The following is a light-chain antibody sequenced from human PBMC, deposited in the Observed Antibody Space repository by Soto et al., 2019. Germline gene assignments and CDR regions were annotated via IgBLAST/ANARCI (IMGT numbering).Light chain of an antibody. CDR2: DVS. CDR3: SSYTSSSTQV. CDR1: SSDVGGYNY. Sequence: QSALTQPASVSGSPGQSITISCTGTSSDVGGYNYVSWYQQHPGKAPKLMIYDVSNRPSGVSNRFSVSKSGNTASLTISGLQAEDEADYYCSSYTSSSTQVVGTGTKLTVL. J-gene: IGLJ1*01. V-gene: IGLV2-14*01.